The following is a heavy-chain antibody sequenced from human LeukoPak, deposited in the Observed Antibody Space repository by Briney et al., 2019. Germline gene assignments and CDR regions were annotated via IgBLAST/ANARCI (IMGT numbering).Heavy chain of an antibody. V-gene: IGHV3-30*19. CDR1: GFTFSSYG. CDR3: ARASGTTVTYFDY. Sequence: GGSLRLSCAASGFTFSSYGMHWVRQAPGKGLEWVAVIWYDGSNKYYADSVKGRFTISRDNSKNTLYLQMNSLRAEDTAVYYCARASGTTVTYFDYWGQGTLVTVSS. J-gene: IGHJ4*02. CDR2: IWYDGSNK. D-gene: IGHD4-17*01.